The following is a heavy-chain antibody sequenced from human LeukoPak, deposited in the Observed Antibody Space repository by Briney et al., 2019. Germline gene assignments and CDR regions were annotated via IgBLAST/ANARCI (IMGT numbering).Heavy chain of an antibody. CDR2: ISYDGSNK. Sequence: GGSLRLSCAASGFTFSNYGMHWVRQAPGKGLEWVAVISYDGSNKFYADSVKGRFTISRDDSKNTLYLQMNSLRAEDTALYYCAKAVSGWYFFDYWGQGTLVTVSS. V-gene: IGHV3-30*18. D-gene: IGHD6-19*01. J-gene: IGHJ4*02. CDR3: AKAVSGWYFFDY. CDR1: GFTFSNYG.